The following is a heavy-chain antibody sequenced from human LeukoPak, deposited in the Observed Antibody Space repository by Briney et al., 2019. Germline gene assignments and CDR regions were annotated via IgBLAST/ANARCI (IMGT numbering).Heavy chain of an antibody. Sequence: SETLSLTCTVSGGSISGYSWNWIRQPPGKDLEWIGYMFFSGRTNYNPSLKSRLTISVDTSKNHFSLRLNSVTAADTAVYYCARAFHYYDTSGFSYFDFWSQGTLVTVSS. CDR2: MFFSGRT. CDR1: GGSISGYS. J-gene: IGHJ4*02. V-gene: IGHV4-59*01. CDR3: ARAFHYYDTSGFSYFDF. D-gene: IGHD3-22*01.